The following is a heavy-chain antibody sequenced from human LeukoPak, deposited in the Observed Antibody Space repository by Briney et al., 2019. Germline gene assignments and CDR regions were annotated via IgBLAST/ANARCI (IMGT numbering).Heavy chain of an antibody. J-gene: IGHJ4*02. Sequence: SETLSLTCTVSGDSITSRRYYWAWIRQPPGKGLEWIGTMSYSGSTYYNPSLKSRVTISVDTSKKKFSLNLSSVTAADTAVYYCAKHYMGSSYNRAVDYWGQGTLVTVSS. CDR1: GDSITSRRYY. CDR2: MSYSGST. CDR3: AKHYMGSSYNRAVDY. D-gene: IGHD3-10*01. V-gene: IGHV4-39*01.